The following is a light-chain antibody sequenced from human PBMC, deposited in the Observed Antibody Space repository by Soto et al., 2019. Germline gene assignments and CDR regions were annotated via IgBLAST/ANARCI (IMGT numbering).Light chain of an antibody. CDR2: GAS. CDR3: QHYVERSPIT. Sequence: VLTQSPGTLSLSPGARAPLSCRASQSVSSRLAWYQQNPGQAPRLLISGASSRATGIPDRFSGSGSGTDFTLTISRLEPEDFALYYCQHYVERSPITFGQGTRLEIK. CDR1: QSVSSR. V-gene: IGKV3-20*01. J-gene: IGKJ5*01.